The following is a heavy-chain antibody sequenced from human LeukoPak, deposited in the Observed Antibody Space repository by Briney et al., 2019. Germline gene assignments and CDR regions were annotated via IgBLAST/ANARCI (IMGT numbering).Heavy chain of an antibody. Sequence: PGGSLRLSCAASGFTFSSYAMHWVRQAPGKGLEWVAVISYDGSNNYYADSVKGRFTISRDNSKNTLYLQMNSLRAEDTAVYYCAGGFYSNTWSYFDYWGQGTLVTVSS. J-gene: IGHJ4*02. D-gene: IGHD6-13*01. CDR1: GFTFSSYA. CDR2: ISYDGSNN. CDR3: AGGFYSNTWSYFDY. V-gene: IGHV3-30-3*01.